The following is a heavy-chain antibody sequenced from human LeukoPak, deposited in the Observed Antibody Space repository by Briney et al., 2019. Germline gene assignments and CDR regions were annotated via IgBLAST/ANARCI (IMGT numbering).Heavy chain of an antibody. D-gene: IGHD5-24*01. CDR1: GGTFSSYA. J-gene: IGHJ4*02. CDR3: ARGLNGKEMATIWEDY. V-gene: IGHV1-69*06. Sequence: SVKVSCKASGGTFSSYAISWVRQAPGQGLEWMGGIIPIFGTANYAQKFQGRVTITADKSTSTAYMELSSLRSEDTAVYYCARGLNGKEMATIWEDYWGQGTLVTVSS. CDR2: IIPIFGTA.